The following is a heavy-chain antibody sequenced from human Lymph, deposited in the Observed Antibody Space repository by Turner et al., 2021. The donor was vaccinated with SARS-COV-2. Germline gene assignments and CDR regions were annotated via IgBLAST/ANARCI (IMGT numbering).Heavy chain of an antibody. CDR3: ARDPPIQIWVDYFYYGMDV. Sequence: QVQLVQSGAEVKKPGASVKVSCKASGYTFTSYYMHWVRQAPGQGLEWMGIINPSCGSTSYAQKFQGRVTMTRDTSTSTVYMELSSLRSEDTAVYYCARDPPIQIWVDYFYYGMDVWGQGTTVTVSS. J-gene: IGHJ6*02. CDR1: GYTFTSYY. V-gene: IGHV1-46*01. CDR2: INPSCGST. D-gene: IGHD5-18*01.